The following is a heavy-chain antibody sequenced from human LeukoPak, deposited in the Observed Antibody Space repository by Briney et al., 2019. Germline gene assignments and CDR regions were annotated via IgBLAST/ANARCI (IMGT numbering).Heavy chain of an antibody. CDR3: ARERTLSGLPWGFDI. CDR1: GFTFSSYS. D-gene: IGHD7-27*01. Sequence: GGSLRLSCAASGFTFSSYSMNWVRQAPGKGLEWVSSISSSSSYIYYADSVKGRFTISRDNAKNSLYLQMNSLRAEDTAVYCCARERTLSGLPWGFDIWGQGTVVTVSS. J-gene: IGHJ3*02. V-gene: IGHV3-21*01. CDR2: ISSSSSYI.